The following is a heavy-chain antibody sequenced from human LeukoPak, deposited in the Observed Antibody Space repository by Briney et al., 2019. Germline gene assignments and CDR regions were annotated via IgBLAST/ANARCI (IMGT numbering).Heavy chain of an antibody. Sequence: PSETLSLTCAVYGGSFSGYYWSWIRQPPGKGLEWIGEINHSGSTNYNPSLKSRVTISVDTSKNQFSLKLSSVTAADTAVYYCARIRFWSGFDYWGQGTLVTVSS. CDR2: INHSGST. CDR1: GGSFSGYY. J-gene: IGHJ4*02. D-gene: IGHD3-3*01. V-gene: IGHV4-34*01. CDR3: ARIRFWSGFDY.